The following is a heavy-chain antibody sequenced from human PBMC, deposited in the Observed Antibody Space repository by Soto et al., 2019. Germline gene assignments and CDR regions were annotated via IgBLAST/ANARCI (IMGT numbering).Heavy chain of an antibody. J-gene: IGHJ3*02. Sequence: SETLSLTCTVSGASISNTYYYWGWIRRPPGKGLEWIGSIYYNGNTYYKPSLKSRVTLSVDTSKNQFSLELSSVTAADTAVFYCASAQTYFYDSSGYYYGSTERDAFDIWGQGTMVTVSS. CDR3: ASAQTYFYDSSGYYYGSTERDAFDI. CDR2: IYYNGNT. D-gene: IGHD3-22*01. CDR1: GASISNTYYY. V-gene: IGHV4-39*07.